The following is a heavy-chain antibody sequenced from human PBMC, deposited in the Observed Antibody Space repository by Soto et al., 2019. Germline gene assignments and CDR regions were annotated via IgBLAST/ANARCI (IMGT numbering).Heavy chain of an antibody. Sequence: QVQLVQSGAEVKKPGASVKVSCKTSGYTFAAYYIHWIRQAPGQGLEWMGWINPTSGGTVYAQNVQDRVTMTRDTSISTAYMEVRTLNSDDTAVYYCASDPDYGDYWGYFFDSWGQGTPVTVSS. CDR3: ASDPDYGDYWGYFFDS. CDR1: GYTFAAYY. CDR2: INPTSGGT. D-gene: IGHD4-17*01. J-gene: IGHJ4*02. V-gene: IGHV1-2*02.